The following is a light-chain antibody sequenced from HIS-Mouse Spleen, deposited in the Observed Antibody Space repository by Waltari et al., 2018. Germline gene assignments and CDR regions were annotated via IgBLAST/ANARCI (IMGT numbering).Light chain of an antibody. Sequence: SYELTQPPSVSVSPGQTARITCSGDALPKKYAYWYQQKSGQAPVLGINEDSKRPSGIPGRLSGSSSGTMATLTISGAQVEDEADYYCYSTDSSGNHRVFGGGTKLTVL. V-gene: IGLV3-10*01. CDR1: ALPKKY. CDR2: EDS. J-gene: IGLJ2*01. CDR3: YSTDSSGNHRV.